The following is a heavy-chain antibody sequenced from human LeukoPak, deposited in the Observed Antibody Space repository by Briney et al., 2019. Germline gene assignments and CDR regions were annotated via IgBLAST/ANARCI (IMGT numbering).Heavy chain of an antibody. Sequence: GGSLRLSCAASGFTFSSYSMNWVRQAPGKGLEWVSSISSSSSYIYYADSVKGRFTISRDNAKNSLYLQMNSLRAEDTAVYYCARDLEGFPSDYWGQGTLVTVSS. CDR3: ARDLEGFPSDY. CDR2: ISSSSSYI. D-gene: IGHD5-24*01. CDR1: GFTFSSYS. J-gene: IGHJ4*02. V-gene: IGHV3-21*01.